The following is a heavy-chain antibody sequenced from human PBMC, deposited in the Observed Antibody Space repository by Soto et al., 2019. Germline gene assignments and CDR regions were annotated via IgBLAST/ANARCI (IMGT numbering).Heavy chain of an antibody. D-gene: IGHD6-13*01. CDR2: IYYSGST. Sequence: PSETLSLTCTVSGGSISRYYWSWIRQPPGKGLEWIGYIYYSGSTNYNPSLKSRVTISVDTSKNQFSLKLSSVTAADTAVYYCASLHPGYSSSWGQGTLVTVSS. J-gene: IGHJ4*02. CDR1: GGSISRYY. V-gene: IGHV4-59*08. CDR3: ASLHPGYSSS.